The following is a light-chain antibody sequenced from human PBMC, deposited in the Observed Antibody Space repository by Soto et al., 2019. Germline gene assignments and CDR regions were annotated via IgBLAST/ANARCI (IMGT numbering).Light chain of an antibody. V-gene: IGLV2-23*01. Sequence: QPVLTQPASVSGSAGQWITISCTGTSSTVGGFNVVSWYQQHPAKAPKVIIYEGIKRPPEVSNRFSGSNSGSTASLTISGLQAADEADYYCCSYVGATTYVFGTGTKVTV. J-gene: IGLJ1*01. CDR3: CSYVGATTYV. CDR1: SSTVGGFNV. CDR2: EGI.